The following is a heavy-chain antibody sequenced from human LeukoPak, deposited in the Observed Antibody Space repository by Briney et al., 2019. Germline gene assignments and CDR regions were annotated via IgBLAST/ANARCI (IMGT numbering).Heavy chain of an antibody. J-gene: IGHJ4*02. CDR3: ARDSRPYSSSWDYYFDY. Sequence: PGGSLRLSCAASGFTFSSYGMHWVRQAPGKGLEWVAVIWYDGSNKYYADSVKGRFTISRDNSKNTLYLQKNSLRAEDTAVYYCARDSRPYSSSWDYYFDYWGQGTLVTVSS. CDR1: GFTFSSYG. CDR2: IWYDGSNK. D-gene: IGHD6-13*01. V-gene: IGHV3-33*01.